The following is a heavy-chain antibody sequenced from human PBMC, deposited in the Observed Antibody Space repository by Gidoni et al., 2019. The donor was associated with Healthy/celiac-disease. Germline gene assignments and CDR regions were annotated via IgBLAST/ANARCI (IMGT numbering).Heavy chain of an antibody. CDR2: ISGRGGST. Sequence: EVQLLESGGGLVQPGGSLRLSCAASGFTFSSYAMSWVRQAPGKGLEWVSAISGRGGSTYYADSVKGRFTISRDNSKNTLYLQMNSLRAEDTAVYYCAKEAAPGGVFYYGMDVWGQGTTVTVSS. V-gene: IGHV3-23*01. CDR1: GFTFSSYA. CDR3: AKEAAPGGVFYYGMDV. D-gene: IGHD6-13*01. J-gene: IGHJ6*02.